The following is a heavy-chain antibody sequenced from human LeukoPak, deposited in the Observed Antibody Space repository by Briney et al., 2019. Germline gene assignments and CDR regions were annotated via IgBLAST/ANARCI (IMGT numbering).Heavy chain of an antibody. V-gene: IGHV3-21*01. CDR1: GFTFSSYS. D-gene: IGHD4-23*01. J-gene: IGHJ4*02. CDR2: ISSSSSYI. CDR3: ARDSPQPVGGSQNDY. Sequence: GGSLRLSCGASGFTFSSYSMNWVRQAPGKGLEWVSSISSSSSYIYYADSVKGRFTISRDNAKNSLYLQMNSLRAEDTAVYYCARDSPQPVGGSQNDYWGQGTLVTVS.